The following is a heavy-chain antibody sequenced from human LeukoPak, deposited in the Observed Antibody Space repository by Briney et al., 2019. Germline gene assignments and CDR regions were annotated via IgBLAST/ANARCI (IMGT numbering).Heavy chain of an antibody. CDR2: IYQTGRT. Sequence: SETLSLTCAVSGFSISSGYYWGWIRQTPRKGLEWIGNIYQTGRTYYNPSLKSRVTISVDTSKNQFSLRLTSVTAADTAVYYCARVGSGYDWDYWGQGTLVTVSS. V-gene: IGHV4-38-2*01. CDR1: GFSISSGYY. J-gene: IGHJ4*02. CDR3: ARVGSGYDWDY. D-gene: IGHD5-12*01.